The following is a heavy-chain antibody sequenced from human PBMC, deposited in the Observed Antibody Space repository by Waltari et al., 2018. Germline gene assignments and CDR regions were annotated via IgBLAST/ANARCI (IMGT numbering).Heavy chain of an antibody. D-gene: IGHD1-1*01. J-gene: IGHJ5*02. CDR1: GFTFSSYW. Sequence: EVQLVESGGGLVQPGGSLRLSCAASGFTFSSYWMSWVRQAPGKGLEWVVNIKQDGLRKYLGTLVKGRSPSSGDKAKTHRYLKMTAWGAEKRAVYNCARVRTPGGSDPWGQETLVTAPS. CDR3: ARVRTPGGSDP. V-gene: IGHV3-7*04. CDR2: IKQDGLR.